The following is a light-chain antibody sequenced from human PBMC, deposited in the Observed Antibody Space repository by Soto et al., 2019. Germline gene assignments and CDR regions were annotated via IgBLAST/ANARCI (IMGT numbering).Light chain of an antibody. CDR1: SGYSSYK. J-gene: IGLJ1*01. V-gene: IGLV9-49*01. CDR3: GADHGSGSTFVYV. CDR2: VGTGGIVG. Sequence: QLVLTQPPSASASLGASVTLTCTLSSGYSSYKVDWYQQRPGKGPRFVMRVGTGGIVGFKGDGIPDRFSVLGSGLNRYLTIENIQEEDESDYHCGADHGSGSTFVYVFGTGTQLTVL.